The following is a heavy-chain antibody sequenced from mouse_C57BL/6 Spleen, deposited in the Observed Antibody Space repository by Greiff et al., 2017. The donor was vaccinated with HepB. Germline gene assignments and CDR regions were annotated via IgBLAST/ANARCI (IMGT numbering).Heavy chain of an antibody. CDR3: TRELWSSYAIDY. CDR2: ISSGGDYI. CDR1: GFTFSSYA. V-gene: IGHV5-9-1*02. D-gene: IGHD1-1*02. J-gene: IGHJ4*01. Sequence: EVQGVESGEGLVKPGGSLKLSCAASGFTFSSYAMSWVRQTPEKRLEWVAYISSGGDYIYYADTVKGRFTISRDNARNTLYLQLSSLKSEDTAMYYYTRELWSSYAIDYWGQGTSVTVCS.